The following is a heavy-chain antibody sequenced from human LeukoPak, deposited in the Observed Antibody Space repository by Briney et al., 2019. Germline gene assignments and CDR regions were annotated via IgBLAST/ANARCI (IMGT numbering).Heavy chain of an antibody. CDR3: ASGSYYFDY. Sequence: SETLSLTCTVSGVSIRSYYWSWIRQPPGKGLEWIGYIYYSGSTKYNPSLKSRATISVDTSKNQFSLKLNSVTAADTAVYYCASGSYYFDYWGQGTLVTASS. J-gene: IGHJ4*02. D-gene: IGHD1-26*01. CDR1: GVSIRSYY. CDR2: IYYSGST. V-gene: IGHV4-59*08.